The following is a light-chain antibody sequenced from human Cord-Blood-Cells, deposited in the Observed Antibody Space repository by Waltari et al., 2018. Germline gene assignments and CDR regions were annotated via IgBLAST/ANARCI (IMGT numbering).Light chain of an antibody. V-gene: IGLV2-14*03. CDR1: SSDVRGYNY. Sequence: QSALTQPAPVSGSPGQSITITCTGTSSDVRGYNYVSWYQQHPGKAPKLMIYDVINRPSGVSNRFSGSKSGNTASLTISGLQAEDEADYYCSSYTSSSTLVFGTGTKVTVL. CDR2: DVI. CDR3: SSYTSSSTLV. J-gene: IGLJ1*01.